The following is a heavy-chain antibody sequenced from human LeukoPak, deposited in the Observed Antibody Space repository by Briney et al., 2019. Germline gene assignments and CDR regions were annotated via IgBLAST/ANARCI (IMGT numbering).Heavy chain of an antibody. Sequence: GGSVRLSCAASGFTFSNAWMSWVRQAPGKGLEWVGRIKSKTDGGTTDYAAPVKGRFTISRDDSKNTLYLQMNSLKTEDTAVYYCTTGLRLLCYYGMDAWGQGTTVTVSS. CDR3: TTGLRLLCYYGMDA. CDR1: GFTFSNAW. V-gene: IGHV3-15*01. D-gene: IGHD2-15*01. J-gene: IGHJ6*02. CDR2: IKSKTDGGTT.